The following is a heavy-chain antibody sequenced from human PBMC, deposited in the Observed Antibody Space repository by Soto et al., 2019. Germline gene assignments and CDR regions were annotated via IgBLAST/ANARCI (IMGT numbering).Heavy chain of an antibody. V-gene: IGHV1-69*01. CDR3: ARVGGVGAPPGADY. D-gene: IGHD1-26*01. J-gene: IGHJ4*02. Sequence: QVQLVQSGAEVKKPGSSVKVSCKASGGIFSSYAISWLRQAPGQGLEWMGAVIPILGQAYYAQNFQDRVTITADESTRTAYMDLISLRSDDTAVYFSARVGGVGAPPGADYWGQGTLVTVSS. CDR2: VIPILGQA. CDR1: GGIFSSYA.